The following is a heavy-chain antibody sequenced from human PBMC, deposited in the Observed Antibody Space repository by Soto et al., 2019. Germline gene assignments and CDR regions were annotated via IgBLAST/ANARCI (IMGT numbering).Heavy chain of an antibody. V-gene: IGHV1-3*01. CDR2: INGGNTDT. Sequence: GASVKVSCKASGYTFTRYAIHWMRQAPGQRLEWLGWINGGNTDTRYSQKFQGRVTITRDTSASTAYMELSNLRSEDTAVYYCARSRFCTSSDCERYWFDPWGQGTLVTVSS. CDR3: ARSRFCTSSDCERYWFDP. D-gene: IGHD2-8*01. CDR1: GYTFTRYA. J-gene: IGHJ5*02.